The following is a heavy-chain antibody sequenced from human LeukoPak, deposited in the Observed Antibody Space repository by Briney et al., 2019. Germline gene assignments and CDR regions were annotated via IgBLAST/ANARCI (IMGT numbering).Heavy chain of an antibody. D-gene: IGHD2-8*02. Sequence: GSLRLSCAASGLTFSSYAMSWVRQAPGKGLEWASGISGSGGRTYYADSVKGRFTISRDNSKNTLYLQMNSLRAEDTAVYYCARSILNYYFYSMDVWGQGTTVTVSS. CDR1: GLTFSSYA. CDR3: ARSILNYYFYSMDV. V-gene: IGHV3-23*01. J-gene: IGHJ6*02. CDR2: ISGSGGRT.